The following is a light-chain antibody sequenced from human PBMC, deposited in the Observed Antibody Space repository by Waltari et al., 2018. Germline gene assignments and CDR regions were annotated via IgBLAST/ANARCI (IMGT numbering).Light chain of an antibody. J-gene: IGKJ1*01. V-gene: IGKV1-5*03. CDR1: QSISSW. CDR2: KAS. CDR3: QRDDSYRWT. Sequence: DIQMTQSPSTLSASVGDRVTITCRASQSISSWLVWYQQKPGKSLQLLIYKASRLERGGPARFIGRGSGREVTRTTSSLQPDEFATYDCQRDDSYRWTCGQGTKVEIK.